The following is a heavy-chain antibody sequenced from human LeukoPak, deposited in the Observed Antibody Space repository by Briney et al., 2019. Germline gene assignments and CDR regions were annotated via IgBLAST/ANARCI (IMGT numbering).Heavy chain of an antibody. CDR2: IYYSRST. V-gene: IGHV4-59*08. CDR1: GGSISSYY. J-gene: IGHJ4*02. D-gene: IGHD1-14*01. Sequence: SETLSLTCTVSGGSISSYYWSWIRQPPGKGLEWIGYIYYSRSTNYNPSLKSRVTISVDTSKNQFSLELSSVTAADTAVYYCARLGGTPGYYFDYWGQGTLVTVSS. CDR3: ARLGGTPGYYFDY.